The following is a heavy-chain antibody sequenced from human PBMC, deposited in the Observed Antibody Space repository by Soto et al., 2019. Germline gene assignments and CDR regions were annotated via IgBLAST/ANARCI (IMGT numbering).Heavy chain of an antibody. D-gene: IGHD3-9*01. J-gene: IGHJ4*02. CDR2: ISGSGGSA. CDR3: AKASHYDDILTGLH. Sequence: EVQLLESGGGLVQPGGSLRISCAASGFTFSSYAMSWVRQAPGKGLECLSTISGSGGSAYYADSVKGRFTITRDNSKNTLHLQMISLRAEDTAVYYCAKASHYDDILTGLHWGQGTLVTVSA. V-gene: IGHV3-23*01. CDR1: GFTFSSYA.